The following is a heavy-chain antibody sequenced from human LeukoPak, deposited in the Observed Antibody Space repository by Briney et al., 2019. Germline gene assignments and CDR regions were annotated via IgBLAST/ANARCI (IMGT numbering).Heavy chain of an antibody. CDR3: ARGGNGAPDY. Sequence: GGSLGLSCEASGFTVSSNYMTWVRQAPGKGLEWVAVIYSGAGTYYADSVKGRFTVSRDNSKNTLYLQMNSLRPEDTAVYYCARGGNGAPDYWGQGTLVTVSS. D-gene: IGHD2-8*01. J-gene: IGHJ4*02. CDR1: GFTVSSNY. V-gene: IGHV3-53*01. CDR2: IYSGAGT.